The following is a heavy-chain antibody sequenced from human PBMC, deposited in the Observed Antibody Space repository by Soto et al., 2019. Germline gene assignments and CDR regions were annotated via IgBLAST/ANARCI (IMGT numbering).Heavy chain of an antibody. J-gene: IGHJ4*02. CDR2: ISGSGGST. D-gene: IGHD6-19*01. V-gene: IGHV3-23*01. CDR1: GFTFSSYA. CDR3: AKDRKSGSGWYWDY. Sequence: WGSLRLSCAVSGFTFSSYAMSWVRQAPGKGLEWVSGISGSGGSTYSADSVKGRFTISRDNSKNTLYLQMNSLRVEDTAVYYCAKDRKSGSGWYWDYWGQGTLVTVSS.